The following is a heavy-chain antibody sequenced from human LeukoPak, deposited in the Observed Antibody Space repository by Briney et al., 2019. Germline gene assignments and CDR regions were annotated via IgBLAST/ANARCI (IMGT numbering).Heavy chain of an antibody. Sequence: GGSLRLSCAASGFTLSDYFMTWIRQAPGKGLEWVSYISSSGTGTYYADSVKGRFTISRDNAENSLYLQMNSLRAEDTAVYYCARERGNGSYTTAFDIWGQGTMVTVSS. V-gene: IGHV3-11*04. CDR1: GFTLSDYF. CDR2: ISSSGTGT. CDR3: ARERGNGSYTTAFDI. J-gene: IGHJ3*02. D-gene: IGHD1-26*01.